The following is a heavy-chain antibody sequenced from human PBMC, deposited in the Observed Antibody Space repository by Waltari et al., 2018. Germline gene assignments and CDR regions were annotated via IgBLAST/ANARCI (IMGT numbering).Heavy chain of an antibody. CDR1: GGSISSYY. J-gene: IGHJ4*02. Sequence: QVQLQESGPGLVKPSETLSLTCTVSGGSISSYYWSWIRQPPGKGLEWIGYIYYSGSTNYNPPLKSRVTISVDTSKNQFSLKLSFVTAADTAVYYCARGGRYSYGPSVYFDYWGQGTLVTVSS. CDR2: IYYSGST. CDR3: ARGGRYSYGPSVYFDY. D-gene: IGHD5-18*01. V-gene: IGHV4-59*01.